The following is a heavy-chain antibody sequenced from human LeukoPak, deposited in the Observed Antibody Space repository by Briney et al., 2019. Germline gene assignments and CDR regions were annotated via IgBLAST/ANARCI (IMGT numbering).Heavy chain of an antibody. Sequence: ASVKVSCKASGGTFGSYAISWVRQAPGKGLEWMGGFDPEDGETIYAQKFQGRVTMTEDTSTDTAYMELSSLRSEDTAVYYCATGIRYCSSTSCLYYYYYGMDVWGQGTTVTVSS. CDR2: FDPEDGET. D-gene: IGHD2-2*01. J-gene: IGHJ6*02. CDR3: ATGIRYCSSTSCLYYYYYGMDV. V-gene: IGHV1-24*01. CDR1: GGTFGSYA.